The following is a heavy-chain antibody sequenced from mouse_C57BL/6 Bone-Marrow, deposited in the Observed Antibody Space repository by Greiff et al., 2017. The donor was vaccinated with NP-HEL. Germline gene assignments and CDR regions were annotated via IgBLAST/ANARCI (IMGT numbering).Heavy chain of an antibody. CDR1: GYTFTSYW. J-gene: IGHJ3*01. Sequence: QVHVKQPGAELVKPGASVKLSCKASGYTFTSYWMHWVKQRPGQGLEWIGMIHPNSGSTNYNEKFKSKATLTVDKSSSTAYMQLSSLTSEDSAVYYCARGTGTDWFAYWGQGTLVTVSA. CDR3: ARGTGTDWFAY. V-gene: IGHV1-64*01. CDR2: IHPNSGST. D-gene: IGHD4-1*01.